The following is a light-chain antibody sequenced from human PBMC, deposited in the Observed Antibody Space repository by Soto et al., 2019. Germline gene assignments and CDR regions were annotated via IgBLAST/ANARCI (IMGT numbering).Light chain of an antibody. V-gene: IGKV3-11*01. CDR1: QSVSSY. CDR2: DAS. J-gene: IGKJ1*01. Sequence: EIVLTQSPATLSLSPGERATLSCRVSQSVSSYLAWYQQKPGQAPRLLIYDASNRATGIPDRFSGSGSGTDFTLTISRLEPEDFAVYYCQQYQTWPRTFGQGTKV. CDR3: QQYQTWPRT.